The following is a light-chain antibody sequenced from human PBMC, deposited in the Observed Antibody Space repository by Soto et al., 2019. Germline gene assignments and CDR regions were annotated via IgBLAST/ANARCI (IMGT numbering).Light chain of an antibody. CDR3: QQFIEWPLIT. Sequence: EIVMTQSPATLSVSPGERATLSCRASQSVSNALAWYQQRPGRAPRLLIYGASIRATGIPARFSGSGSGTEFTLTISSLQSEDFAVYYRQQFIEWPLITFGQGTRLEIK. CDR1: QSVSNA. CDR2: GAS. V-gene: IGKV3-15*01. J-gene: IGKJ5*01.